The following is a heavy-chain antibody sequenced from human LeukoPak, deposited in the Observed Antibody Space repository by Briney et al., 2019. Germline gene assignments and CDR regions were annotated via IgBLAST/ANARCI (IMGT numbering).Heavy chain of an antibody. Sequence: PSETLSLTCTVSGYSISSGYYWGWIRQPPGKGLEWIGSIYHSGSTYYNPSLKSRVTISVDTSKNQFSLKLSSVTAADTAVYYCARVGGVVTANFDYWGQGTLVTVSS. J-gene: IGHJ4*02. CDR1: GYSISSGYY. CDR3: ARVGGVVTANFDY. V-gene: IGHV4-38-2*02. D-gene: IGHD2-21*02. CDR2: IYHSGST.